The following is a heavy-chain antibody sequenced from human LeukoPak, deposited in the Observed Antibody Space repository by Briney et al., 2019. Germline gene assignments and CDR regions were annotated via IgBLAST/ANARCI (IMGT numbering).Heavy chain of an antibody. CDR1: GASINSGDYY. CDR3: ATSARPCSDY. J-gene: IGHJ4*02. V-gene: IGHV4-30-4*08. CDR2: IYNSGST. D-gene: IGHD6-6*01. Sequence: PSETLSLTCTVSGASINSGDYYWTWVRQPPGKGLEWIGYIYNSGSTYYNPSLRSRVAIPIETPKNRFSLRLDSVTAADTAVYFCATSARPCSDYGGQGTLVPVSS.